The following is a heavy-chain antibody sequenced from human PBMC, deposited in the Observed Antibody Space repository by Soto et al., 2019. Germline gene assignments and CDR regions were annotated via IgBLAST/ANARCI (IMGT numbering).Heavy chain of an antibody. Sequence: PGESLKISCKGSGYSFAGHWITWVRQKSGKGLEWMGRIDPSDSQTYYSPSFRGHVTISVTKSITTVFLQWSSLRASDTAMYYCARQIYDSDTGPNFQYYFDSWGQGTPVTVSS. J-gene: IGHJ4*02. CDR1: GYSFAGHW. D-gene: IGHD3-22*01. CDR3: ARQIYDSDTGPNFQYYFDS. V-gene: IGHV5-10-1*01. CDR2: IDPSDSQT.